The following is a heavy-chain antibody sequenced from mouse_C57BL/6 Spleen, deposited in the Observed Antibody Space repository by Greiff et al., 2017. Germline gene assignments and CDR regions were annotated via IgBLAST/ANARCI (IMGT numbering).Heavy chain of an antibody. CDR2: ISSGGSYT. Sequence: DVKLVESGGDLVKPGGSLKLSCAASGFTFSSYGMSWVRQTPDKRLEWVATISSGGSYTYYPDSVKGRFTISRDNAKNTLYLQMSSLKSEDTAMYYCARPTAQAFDYWGQGTTLTVSS. CDR1: GFTFSSYG. D-gene: IGHD3-2*02. CDR3: ARPTAQAFDY. J-gene: IGHJ2*01. V-gene: IGHV5-6*02.